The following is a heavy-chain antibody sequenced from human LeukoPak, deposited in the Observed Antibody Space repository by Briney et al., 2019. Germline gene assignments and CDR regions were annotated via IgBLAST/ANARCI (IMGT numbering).Heavy chain of an antibody. CDR2: IKQDGSEK. V-gene: IGHV3-7*01. CDR3: AKVRITIFGVASHFDY. Sequence: PGGSLRLSCAASGFTFSSYWMSWVRQAPGKGLEWVANIKQDGSEKYYVDSVKGRFTISRDNSKNTLYLQMNSLRAEDTAVYYCAKVRITIFGVASHFDYWGQGTLVTVSS. CDR1: GFTFSSYW. J-gene: IGHJ4*02. D-gene: IGHD3-3*01.